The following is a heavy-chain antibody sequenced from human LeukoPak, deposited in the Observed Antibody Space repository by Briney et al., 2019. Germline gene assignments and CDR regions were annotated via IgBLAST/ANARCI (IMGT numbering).Heavy chain of an antibody. V-gene: IGHV3-7*01. Sequence: PGGSLRLSCAASGFTFSAYWMSWVRQAPGKGLEWVANLKQDGSEKDYVDSVKGRFTISRDNAKNSLYLQMNSLRGEDTAVYYCARDDGFYSASGIYQNYFDHWGQGILVTVSP. CDR3: ARDDGFYSASGIYQNYFDH. CDR1: GFTFSAYW. J-gene: IGHJ4*02. D-gene: IGHD3-10*01. CDR2: LKQDGSEK.